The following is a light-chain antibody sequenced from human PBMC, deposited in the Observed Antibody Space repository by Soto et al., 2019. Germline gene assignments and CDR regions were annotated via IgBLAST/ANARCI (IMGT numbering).Light chain of an antibody. Sequence: QSVLTQPASVSGSPGQWITISCTGSSSDVGSYDRVSWYQQYPGKAPTLMIYEVNKRPSGISNRFSGSKSGNTASLTISGLQAEDEAHYYFSSSLGGPTWVFGGGTKVTVL. CDR2: EVN. CDR1: SSDVGSYDR. V-gene: IGLV2-23*02. CDR3: SSSLGGPTWV. J-gene: IGLJ3*02.